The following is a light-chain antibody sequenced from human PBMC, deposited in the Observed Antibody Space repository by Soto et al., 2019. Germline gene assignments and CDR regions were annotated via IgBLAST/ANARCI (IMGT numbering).Light chain of an antibody. J-gene: IGLJ3*02. CDR3: CSYAGSSTLV. CDR2: EGS. Sequence: QSALTQPASVSGSPGQSITISCTGTSSDVGSYKFVSWYQQHPGKAPKLMIYEGSKRPSGVSSRFSGSKSGNTASLTISGLQAEDEGEYHCCSYAGSSTLVFGGGTKVTVL. CDR1: SSDVGSYKF. V-gene: IGLV2-23*01.